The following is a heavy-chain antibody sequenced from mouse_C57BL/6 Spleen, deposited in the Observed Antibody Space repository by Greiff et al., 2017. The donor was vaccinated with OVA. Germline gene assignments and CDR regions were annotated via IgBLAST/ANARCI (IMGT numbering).Heavy chain of an antibody. CDR1: GYTFTSYW. Sequence: QVQLQQPGAELVRPGSSVKLSCKASGYTFTSYWMDWVKQRPGQGLEWIGNIYPSDSETHYNQKFKDKATLTVDKSSSTAYMQLSSLTSEDSAVDYCARSDYEGYYAMDYWGQGTSVTVSS. V-gene: IGHV1-61*01. J-gene: IGHJ4*01. CDR2: IYPSDSET. CDR3: ARSDYEGYYAMDY. D-gene: IGHD2-4*01.